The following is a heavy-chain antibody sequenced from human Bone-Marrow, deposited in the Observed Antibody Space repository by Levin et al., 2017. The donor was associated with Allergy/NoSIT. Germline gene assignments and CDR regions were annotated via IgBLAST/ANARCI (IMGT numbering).Heavy chain of an antibody. V-gene: IGHV3-30*04. CDR1: GFTFSSYA. CDR3: ARAFWSGYPTDY. CDR2: ISYDGSNK. D-gene: IGHD3-3*01. J-gene: IGHJ4*02. Sequence: GESLKISCAASGFTFSSYAMHWVRQAPGKGLEWVAVISYDGSNKYYADSVKGRFTISRDNSKNTLYLQMNSLRAEDTAVYYCARAFWSGYPTDYWGQGTLVTVSS.